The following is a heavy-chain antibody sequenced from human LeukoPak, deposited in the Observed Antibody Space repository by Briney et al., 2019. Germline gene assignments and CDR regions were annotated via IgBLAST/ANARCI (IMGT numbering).Heavy chain of an antibody. CDR1: GDSVSSNSAA. D-gene: IGHD4-17*01. Sequence: SQTLSLTCAISGDSVSSNSAAWNWIRQSPSRGLEWLGRTYYRSKWYNDYAISVKSRITINVDTSKNQFSLQLKSVSPADTAVYYCARDRPVNTVTVGWFDPWGQGTLVTVSS. V-gene: IGHV6-1*01. CDR2: TYYRSKWYN. J-gene: IGHJ5*02. CDR3: ARDRPVNTVTVGWFDP.